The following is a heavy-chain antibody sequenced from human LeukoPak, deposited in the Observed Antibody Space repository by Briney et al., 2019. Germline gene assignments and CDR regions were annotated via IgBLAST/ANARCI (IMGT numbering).Heavy chain of an antibody. CDR3: ARGLGYCSGGSCYQRVHNWFDP. V-gene: IGHV4-34*01. CDR1: GGSFSGYY. CDR2: INHSGST. D-gene: IGHD2-15*01. J-gene: IGHJ5*02. Sequence: PSETLSLTCAVYGGSFSGYYWSWIRQPPGKGLEWIGEINHSGSTNYNPSLKSRVTISVDTSKNQFSLKLSSVTAADTAVYYCARGLGYCSGGSCYQRVHNWFDPWGQGTLVTVSS.